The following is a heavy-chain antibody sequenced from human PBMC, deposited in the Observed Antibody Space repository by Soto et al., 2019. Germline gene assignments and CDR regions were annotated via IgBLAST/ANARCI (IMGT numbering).Heavy chain of an antibody. CDR2: INHSGST. D-gene: IGHD6-13*01. V-gene: IGHV4-34*01. CDR1: GGSFSGYY. J-gene: IGHJ4*02. Sequence: NPSETLSLTCAVYGGSFSGYYWSWIRQPPGKGLEWIGEINHSGSTNYNPSLKSRVTISVDTSKNQFSLKLSSVTAADTAVYYCATQTGYSRFDYWGQGTLVTVSS. CDR3: ATQTGYSRFDY.